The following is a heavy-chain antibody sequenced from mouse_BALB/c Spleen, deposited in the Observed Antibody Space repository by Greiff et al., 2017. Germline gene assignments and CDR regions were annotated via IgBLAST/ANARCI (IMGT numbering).Heavy chain of an antibody. J-gene: IGHJ2*01. Sequence: EVKVVESGGGLVQPGGSRKLSCAASGFTFSSYGMSWVRQTPDKRLEWVATISSGGSYTYYPDSVKGRFTISRDTAKNTLYLQMSSLKSEDTAMYYCARGYGSSPYFDYWGQGTTLTVSS. V-gene: IGHV5-6*03. D-gene: IGHD1-1*01. CDR2: ISSGGSYT. CDR1: GFTFSSYG. CDR3: ARGYGSSPYFDY.